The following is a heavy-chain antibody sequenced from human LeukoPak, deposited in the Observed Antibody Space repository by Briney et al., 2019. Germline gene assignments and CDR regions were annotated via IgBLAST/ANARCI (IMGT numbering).Heavy chain of an antibody. CDR2: INHSGST. V-gene: IGHV4-34*01. D-gene: IGHD3-3*01. CDR3: ARLFTIFGVGYYGMDV. J-gene: IGHJ6*02. Sequence: SETLSLTCTVYGGSFSGYYWSWIRQPPGKGLEWIGEINHSGSTNYNPSLKSRVTISVDTSKNQFSLKLSSVTAADTAVYYCARLFTIFGVGYYGMDVWGQGTTVTVSS. CDR1: GGSFSGYY.